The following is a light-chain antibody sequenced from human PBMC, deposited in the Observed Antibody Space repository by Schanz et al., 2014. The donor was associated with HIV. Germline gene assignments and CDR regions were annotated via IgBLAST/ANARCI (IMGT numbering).Light chain of an antibody. CDR1: QNISTY. CDR3: QQTYNTSIT. Sequence: DIQMTQSPSSLSASVGDRVTITCRASQNISTYLNWYQQRPGKAPKLLIYAALNLQSGVPSRFSGSGSGTDFSLIINSLHPEDSASYFGQQTYNTSITFGQGTRLEIK. V-gene: IGKV1-39*01. J-gene: IGKJ5*01. CDR2: AAL.